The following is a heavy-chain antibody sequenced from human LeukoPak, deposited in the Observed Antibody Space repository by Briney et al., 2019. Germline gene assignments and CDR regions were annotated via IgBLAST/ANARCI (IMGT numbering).Heavy chain of an antibody. CDR3: ARDGYRLSGYFYYMDV. J-gene: IGHJ6*03. Sequence: GASVKVSCKASGGTFSSYAISWVRQALGQGLEWMGWISAYNGNTNYAQKLQGRVTMTTDTSTSTAYMELRSLRSDDTAVYYCARDGYRLSGYFYYMDVWGKGTTVTVSS. D-gene: IGHD2-2*03. CDR1: GGTFSSYA. V-gene: IGHV1-18*01. CDR2: ISAYNGNT.